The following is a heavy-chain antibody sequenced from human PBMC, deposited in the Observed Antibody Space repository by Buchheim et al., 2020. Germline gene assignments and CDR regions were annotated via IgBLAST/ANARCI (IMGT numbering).Heavy chain of an antibody. Sequence: QVQLVESGGGVVQPGRSLRLSCAASGFTFRSHGMHWVRQAPGRGLEWVAVIWYDGSNQIYVDPVKGRFTISRDNSKNTLYLQMNSLRVEDTALYYCARTVSHDYWGQGTL. J-gene: IGHJ4*02. CDR2: IWYDGSNQ. V-gene: IGHV3-33*01. CDR1: GFTFRSHG. CDR3: ARTVSHDY. D-gene: IGHD4-11*01.